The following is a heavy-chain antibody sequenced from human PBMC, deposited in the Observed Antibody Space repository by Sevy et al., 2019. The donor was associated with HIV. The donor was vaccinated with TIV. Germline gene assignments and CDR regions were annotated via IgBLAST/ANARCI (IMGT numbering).Heavy chain of an antibody. Sequence: GGSLRLSCAASGFTFSTYAMNWVRQAPGKGLEWVSSISRSGRSTYSADSVGGGFTISRDNFRNTLYLQLSSLRVDETAVYYCAKGYCDGGSCPRDYYYYGMDVWGQGTTVTVSS. CDR1: GFTFSTYA. J-gene: IGHJ6*02. D-gene: IGHD2-15*01. CDR2: ISRSGRST. V-gene: IGHV3-23*01. CDR3: AKGYCDGGSCPRDYYYYGMDV.